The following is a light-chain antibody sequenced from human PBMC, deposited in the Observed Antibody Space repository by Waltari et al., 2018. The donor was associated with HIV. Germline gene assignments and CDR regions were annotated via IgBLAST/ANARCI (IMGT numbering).Light chain of an antibody. V-gene: IGLV2-8*01. J-gene: IGLJ2*01. CDR1: SSDIGTYNY. CDR3: TSRGVTTVI. CDR2: EVD. Sequence: QSALTQPPSASGSPGQSVTISCTGTSSDIGTYNYVSWYQQHAGKVPKRIIFEVDKRPSGVPDRFFGSKSGNTASLTVSGLQAEDEADYYCTSRGVTTVIFGGGTKVTVL.